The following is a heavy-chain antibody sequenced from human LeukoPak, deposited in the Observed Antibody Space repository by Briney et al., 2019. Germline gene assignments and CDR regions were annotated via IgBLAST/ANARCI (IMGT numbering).Heavy chain of an antibody. Sequence: ASVKVSCKASGYTFTSYGISWVRQAPGQGLEWMGWISAYNGNTNYAQKLQGRVTTTTDTSTSTAYMALRSLRSDDTAVYYCARSGINIVVVPAAIEFDYWGQGTLVTVSS. D-gene: IGHD2-2*02. J-gene: IGHJ4*02. CDR2: ISAYNGNT. CDR3: ARSGINIVVVPAAIEFDY. V-gene: IGHV1-18*01. CDR1: GYTFTSYG.